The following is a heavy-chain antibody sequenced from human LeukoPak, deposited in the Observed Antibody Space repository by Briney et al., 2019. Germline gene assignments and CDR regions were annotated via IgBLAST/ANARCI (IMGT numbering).Heavy chain of an antibody. D-gene: IGHD3-16*01. J-gene: IGHJ4*02. CDR2: IYPGDSDT. CDR1: GYSFSNYW. Sequence: GESLKISCKGSGYSFSNYWIGWVRQMPGKGLEWMGIIYPGDSDTRYSPSFQGQVTISADKSISTAYLQWRSLKASDTAMYYCARPISENMITFGGPIDYWGQGTLVTVPS. V-gene: IGHV5-51*01. CDR3: ARPISENMITFGGPIDY.